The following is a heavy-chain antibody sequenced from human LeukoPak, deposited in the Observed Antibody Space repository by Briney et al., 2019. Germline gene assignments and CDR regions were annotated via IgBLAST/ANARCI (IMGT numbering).Heavy chain of an antibody. J-gene: IGHJ4*02. Sequence: GGSLRLSCAASGFTFSSYAMSWVRQAPGKGLEWVSVISGSGGNTYYADSVKGRFTISRDNAKNSLYLQMNSLRAEDTAIYYCARGYDSDHWGQGTLVTVSS. V-gene: IGHV3-23*01. D-gene: IGHD3-3*01. CDR1: GFTFSSYA. CDR3: ARGYDSDH. CDR2: ISGSGGNT.